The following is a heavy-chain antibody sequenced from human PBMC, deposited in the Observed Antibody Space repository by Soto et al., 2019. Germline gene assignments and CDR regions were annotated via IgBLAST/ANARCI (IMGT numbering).Heavy chain of an antibody. CDR3: ARDLRRRYSYGFDY. CDR1: GFTFSSYW. CDR2: IKQDGSEK. D-gene: IGHD5-18*01. J-gene: IGHJ4*02. Sequence: GGSLRLSCAASGFTFSSYWMSWVRQAPGKGLEWVANIKQDGSEKYYVDSVKGRFTISRDNAKNSLYLQMNSLRAEDTAVYYCARDLRRRYSYGFDYWGQGTLVTVSS. V-gene: IGHV3-7*01.